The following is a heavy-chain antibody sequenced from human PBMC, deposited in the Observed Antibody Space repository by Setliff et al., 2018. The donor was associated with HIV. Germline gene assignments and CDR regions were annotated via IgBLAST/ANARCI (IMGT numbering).Heavy chain of an antibody. CDR1: GGSFSGYY. V-gene: IGHV4-34*01. Sequence: SETLSLTCTVYGGSFSGYYWSWIRQPPGKGLEWIGEINHSGNINYTPSLKSRVTISVDTSKNQFSLKLTSVSAADTAVYYCARGVVLMGITTRWFDPWGQGTQVTVSS. CDR3: ARGVVLMGITTRWFDP. D-gene: IGHD3-22*01. J-gene: IGHJ5*02. CDR2: INHSGNI.